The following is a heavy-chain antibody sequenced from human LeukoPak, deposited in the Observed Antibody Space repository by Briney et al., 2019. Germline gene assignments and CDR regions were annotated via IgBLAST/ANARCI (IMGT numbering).Heavy chain of an antibody. CDR3: ARLARGFGDYENWFDP. D-gene: IGHD4-17*01. Sequence: GESLKISCKGSGYSFTSYWIGWVRPMPGKGLEWMGIIYPGDSDTRYSPSFQGQVTISADKSISTAYLQWSSLKASDTAMYYCARLARGFGDYENWFDPWGQGTLVTVSS. V-gene: IGHV5-51*01. CDR2: IYPGDSDT. J-gene: IGHJ5*02. CDR1: GYSFTSYW.